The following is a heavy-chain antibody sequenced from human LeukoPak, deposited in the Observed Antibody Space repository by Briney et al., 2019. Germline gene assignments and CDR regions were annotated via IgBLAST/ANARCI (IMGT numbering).Heavy chain of an antibody. J-gene: IGHJ3*02. CDR2: INSDGSST. V-gene: IGHV3-74*01. CDR3: AREAGHADAFDI. Sequence: GGSLRLSCAASGFTFSSYWMHWVRQAPGKGLVWVSRINSDGSSTSYADSVKGRFTISRDNAKSTLYLQMNSLRAEDTAVYYCAREAGHADAFDIWGQGTMVTVSS. CDR1: GFTFSSYW.